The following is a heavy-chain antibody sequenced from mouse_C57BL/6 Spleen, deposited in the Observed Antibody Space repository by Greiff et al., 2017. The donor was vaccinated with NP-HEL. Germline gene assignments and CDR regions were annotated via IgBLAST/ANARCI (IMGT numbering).Heavy chain of an antibody. CDR1: GFTFSSYA. CDR3: AIDHSNYVAFFDY. J-gene: IGHJ2*01. Sequence: EVNLVESGGGLVKPGGSLKLSCAASGFTFSSYAMSWVRQTPEKRLEWVATISDGGSYTYYPDNVKGRFTISRDNAKNNLYLQMSHLKSEDTAMYYCAIDHSNYVAFFDYWGQGTTLTVSS. V-gene: IGHV5-4*01. CDR2: ISDGGSYT. D-gene: IGHD2-5*01.